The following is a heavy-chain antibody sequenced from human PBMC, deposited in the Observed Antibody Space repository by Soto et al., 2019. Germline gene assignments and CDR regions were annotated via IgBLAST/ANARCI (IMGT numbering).Heavy chain of an antibody. CDR3: ARPTSGYYHDAFDI. J-gene: IGHJ3*02. CDR1: GGTFPSDT. D-gene: IGHD3-22*01. Sequence: QMQLMQSGSEVKKPGSSVKVSCKASGGTFPSDTISWVRQAPGQGLEWMGGIVPIFGTPNYAQKFQGRVKITADGSTNTAYMELSGLRSEDTAVYYCARPTSGYYHDAFDIWGQGTLVTVSS. V-gene: IGHV1-69*01. CDR2: IVPIFGTP.